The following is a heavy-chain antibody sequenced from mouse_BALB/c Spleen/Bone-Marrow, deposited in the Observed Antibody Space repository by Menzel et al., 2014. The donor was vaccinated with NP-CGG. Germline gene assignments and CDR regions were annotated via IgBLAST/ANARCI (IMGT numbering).Heavy chain of an antibody. CDR2: ISYSGST. V-gene: IGHV3-2*02. D-gene: IGHD1-1*01. CDR3: ASHYYGSSYYAMDY. J-gene: IGHJ4*01. CDR1: GYSITSDYA. Sequence: EVQLVESGPGLVKPSQSPSLPCTVTGYSITSDYAWNWIRPFPGNKLEWMGYISYSGSTSYNPSLKSRISITRDTSKNQFFLHLNSVTTEDTATYYCASHYYGSSYYAMDYWGQGTSVTVSS.